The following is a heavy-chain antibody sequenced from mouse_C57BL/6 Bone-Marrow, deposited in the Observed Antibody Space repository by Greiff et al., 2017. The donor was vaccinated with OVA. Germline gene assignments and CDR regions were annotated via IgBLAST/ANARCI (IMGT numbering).Heavy chain of an antibody. CDR1: GFTFSSYG. CDR3: ARHLGRGY. D-gene: IGHD4-1*01. V-gene: IGHV5-6*02. CDR2: ISSGGSYT. Sequence: DVKLVESGGDLVKPGGSLKLSCAASGFTFSSYGMSWVRQTPDKRLEWVATISSGGSYTYYPDSVKGRFTISRDNAKNTLYLQMSRLKAEDTAMYYCARHLGRGYWGQGTTLTVSS. J-gene: IGHJ2*01.